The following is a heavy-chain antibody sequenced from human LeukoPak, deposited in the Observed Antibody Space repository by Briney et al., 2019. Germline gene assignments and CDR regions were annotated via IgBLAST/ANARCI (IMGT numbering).Heavy chain of an antibody. CDR2: ISSSSYI. Sequence: GGSLRLSCAASGFTFSSYSMNWVRQAPGKGLEWVSSISSSSYIYYADSVKGRFTISRDNAKNSLYLQMNSLRAEDTAVYYCARDYYDSSGVFDYWGQGTLVTVSS. CDR3: ARDYYDSSGVFDY. J-gene: IGHJ4*02. CDR1: GFTFSSYS. D-gene: IGHD3-22*01. V-gene: IGHV3-21*01.